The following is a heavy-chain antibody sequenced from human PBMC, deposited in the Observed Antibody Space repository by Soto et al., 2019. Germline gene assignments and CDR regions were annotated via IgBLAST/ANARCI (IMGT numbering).Heavy chain of an antibody. CDR1: GGSFSGYY. CDR3: AGAHVPTHTYYYDSSGTRRWFDP. Sequence: PSETLSLTCAVYGGSFSGYYWSWIRQPPGKGLEWIGEINHSGSTNYNPSLKSRVTISVDTSKNQFSLKLSSVTAADTAVYYCAGAHVPTHTYYYDSSGTRRWFDPWGQGTLVTVSS. V-gene: IGHV4-34*01. CDR2: INHSGST. J-gene: IGHJ5*02. D-gene: IGHD3-22*01.